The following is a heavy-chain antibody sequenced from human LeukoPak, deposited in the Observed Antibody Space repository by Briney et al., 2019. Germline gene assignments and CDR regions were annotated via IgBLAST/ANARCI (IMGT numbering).Heavy chain of an antibody. CDR2: IYYSGST. Sequence: SETLSLTCTVSGGSISSYYWSWIRQPPGKGLEWIGYIYYSGSTNYNPSLKSRVTISVDTSKNQFSLKLSSVTAADTAVYYCARRAYDSSGWYWFDPWGQGTLVTVSS. CDR1: GGSISSYY. V-gene: IGHV4-59*08. D-gene: IGHD6-19*01. J-gene: IGHJ5*02. CDR3: ARRAYDSSGWYWFDP.